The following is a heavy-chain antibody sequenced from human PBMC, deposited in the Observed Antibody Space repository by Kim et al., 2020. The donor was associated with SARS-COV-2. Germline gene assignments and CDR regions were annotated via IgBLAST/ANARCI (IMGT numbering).Heavy chain of an antibody. CDR1: GFTFSSYG. V-gene: IGHV3-33*01. CDR2: IWYDGSNK. CDR3: AREGIVGAATGMDV. Sequence: GGSLRLSCAASGFTFSSYGMHWVRQAPGKGLEWVSVIWYDGSNKYYADSVKGRFTISRDNSKNTLYLQMNSLRAVDTAVYYFAREGIVGAATGMDVWGQVTTVTVSS. D-gene: IGHD1-26*01. J-gene: IGHJ6*02.